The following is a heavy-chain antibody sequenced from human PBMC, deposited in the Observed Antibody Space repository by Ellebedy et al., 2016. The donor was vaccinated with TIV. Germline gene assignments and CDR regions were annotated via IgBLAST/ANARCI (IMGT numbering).Heavy chain of an antibody. J-gene: IGHJ4*02. Sequence: GGSLRLSXVASGFSIRDFGISWVRQAPGKGLEWVAAMSGGRDNTFYADSVRGRFTISRDTSKNTLYLQMHSLTAEDTDEYYCENRMQGRPVWGQGTLVTVSA. CDR1: GFSIRDFG. CDR2: MSGGRDNT. D-gene: IGHD2-8*01. CDR3: ENRMQGRPV. V-gene: IGHV3-23*01.